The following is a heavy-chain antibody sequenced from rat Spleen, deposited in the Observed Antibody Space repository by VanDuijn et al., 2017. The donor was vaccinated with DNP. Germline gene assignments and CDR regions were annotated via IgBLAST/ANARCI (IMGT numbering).Heavy chain of an antibody. V-gene: IGHV5-22*01. J-gene: IGHJ4*01. CDR1: GFPFSDYF. CDR3: VSFNWPVP. D-gene: IGHD3-6*01. Sequence: EVRLMESGGGLVQPGRSLTLSCAASGFPFSDYFMAWVRQAPNKGLEWFASISHDGGGTFYGHSVKGRFTISRENAKTTLYLQMNSLRSEDTATYYCVSFNWPVPWGQGTSVTVSS. CDR2: ISHDGGGT.